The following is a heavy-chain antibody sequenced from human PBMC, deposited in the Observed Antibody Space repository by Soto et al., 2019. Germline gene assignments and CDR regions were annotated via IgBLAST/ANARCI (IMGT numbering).Heavy chain of an antibody. D-gene: IGHD5-12*01. CDR3: ARAPSGYVPTWQLALFDY. V-gene: IGHV3-33*01. J-gene: IGHJ4*02. Sequence: PGGSLRLSCAASGFTFSSYGMHWVRQAPGKGLEWVAVIWYDGSNKYYAESVKGRFTISRDNSKNTLYLQMNSLRAEDTAVYYCARAPSGYVPTWQLALFDYWGQGTLVTVSS. CDR1: GFTFSSYG. CDR2: IWYDGSNK.